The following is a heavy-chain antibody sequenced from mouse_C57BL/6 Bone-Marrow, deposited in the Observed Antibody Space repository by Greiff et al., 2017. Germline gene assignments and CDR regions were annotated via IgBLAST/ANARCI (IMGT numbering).Heavy chain of an antibody. CDR3: ARSGITTVVAINYYAMDY. CDR2: ILPGSGST. V-gene: IGHV1-9*01. CDR1: GYTFTGYW. Sequence: QVQLQQSGAELMKPGASVKLSCKATGYTFTGYWIEWVKQRPGHGLEWIGEILPGSGSTNYNEKFKGKATFTADTSSNTAYMQLSSLTTEDSASYYCARSGITTVVAINYYAMDYWGQGTSVTVSS. J-gene: IGHJ4*01. D-gene: IGHD1-1*01.